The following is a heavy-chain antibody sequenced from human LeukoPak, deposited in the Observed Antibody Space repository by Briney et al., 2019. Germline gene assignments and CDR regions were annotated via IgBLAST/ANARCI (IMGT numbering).Heavy chain of an antibody. CDR3: ARGGGAFCGNDCYRNFDY. J-gene: IGHJ4*02. D-gene: IGHD2-21*02. V-gene: IGHV3-66*01. Sequence: GGSLRLSCAASGFTVSSDYMSWVRQAPGKGLEWVSVIYSDGHTYYADSVRGRFTISRDNSKNTLFLQMTSLRGEDTAVYYCARGGGAFCGNDCYRNFDYWGQGTLVTVSS. CDR2: IYSDGHT. CDR1: GFTVSSDY.